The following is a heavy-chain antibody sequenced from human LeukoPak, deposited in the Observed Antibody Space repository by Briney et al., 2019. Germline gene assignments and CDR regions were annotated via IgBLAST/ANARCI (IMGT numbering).Heavy chain of an antibody. J-gene: IGHJ6*03. Sequence: SETLSLTCAVYGGSFSGYYWSWIRQPPGKGLEWIGEINHSGSTNYNPSLKSRVTISVGTSKNQFSLKLSSVTAADTAVYYCARVREGGETANDFWSGYYHYYYYMDVWGKGTTVTVSS. V-gene: IGHV4-34*01. CDR1: GGSFSGYY. CDR3: ARVREGGETANDFWSGYYHYYYYMDV. CDR2: INHSGST. D-gene: IGHD3-3*01.